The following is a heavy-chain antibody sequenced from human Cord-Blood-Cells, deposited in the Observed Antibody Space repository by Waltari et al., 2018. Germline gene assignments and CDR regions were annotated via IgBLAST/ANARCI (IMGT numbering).Heavy chain of an antibody. CDR3: AKDHRVLWFGELFD. Sequence: EVQLLESGGGLVQPGGSLRLSCAASGFTFSSYAMSWVRQAPGKGLEWVAAISGSGGSTYYADSVKGRFTISRDNSKNTLYLQMNSLRAEDTAVYYCAKDHRVLWFGELFDWGQGTLVTVSS. J-gene: IGHJ4*02. CDR1: GFTFSSYA. V-gene: IGHV3-23*01. D-gene: IGHD3-10*01. CDR2: ISGSGGST.